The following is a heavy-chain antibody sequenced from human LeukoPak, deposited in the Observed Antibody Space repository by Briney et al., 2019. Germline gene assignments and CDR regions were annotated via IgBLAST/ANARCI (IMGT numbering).Heavy chain of an antibody. V-gene: IGHV3-30-3*01. CDR1: GFTFSSYA. J-gene: IGHJ6*02. CDR2: ISYDGSNK. D-gene: IGHD6-13*01. CDR3: ARGSEQQLVYYYYYGMDV. Sequence: PGGSLRLSCAASGFTFSSYAMHWVRQAPGKGLEWVAVISYDGSNKYYADSVKGRFTISRDNSKNTLYLQMNSLRAEDTAVYYCARGSEQQLVYYYYYGMDVWGQGTTVTVSS.